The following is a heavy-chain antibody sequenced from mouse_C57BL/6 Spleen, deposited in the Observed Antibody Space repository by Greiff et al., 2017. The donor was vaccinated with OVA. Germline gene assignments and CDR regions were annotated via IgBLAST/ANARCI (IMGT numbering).Heavy chain of an antibody. CDR3: ARHEEGYYGSILWYFEV. Sequence: QVQLQQSGAELVKPGASVKLSCKASGYTFTEYTIHWVKQRSGQGLEWIGWFYPGSGSIKYNEKFKDKATLTADKSSSTVYMELSRLTSEDSAVYFCARHEEGYYGSILWYFEVWGTGTTVTVSS. V-gene: IGHV1-62-2*01. CDR2: FYPGSGSI. D-gene: IGHD1-1*01. CDR1: GYTFTEYT. J-gene: IGHJ1*03.